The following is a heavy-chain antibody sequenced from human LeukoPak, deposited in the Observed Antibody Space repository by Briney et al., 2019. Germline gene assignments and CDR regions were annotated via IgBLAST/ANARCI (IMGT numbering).Heavy chain of an antibody. J-gene: IGHJ5*02. CDR2: IIPIFGTA. CDR3: ARDVRFLESPSRGRRFDP. Sequence: ASVKVSCTASGGTFSSYAISWVRQAPGQGLEWMGGIIPIFGTANYAQKFQGRVTITTDESTSTAYMELSSLRSEDTAVYYCARDVRFLESPSRGRRFDPWGQGTLVTVSS. V-gene: IGHV1-69*05. CDR1: GGTFSSYA. D-gene: IGHD3-3*01.